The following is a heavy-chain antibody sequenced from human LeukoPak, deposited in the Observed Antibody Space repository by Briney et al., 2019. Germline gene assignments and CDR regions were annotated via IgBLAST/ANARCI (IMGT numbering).Heavy chain of an antibody. V-gene: IGHV1-2*02. D-gene: IGHD2-2*01. CDR2: INPNSGGT. CDR3: ARDIVVVPAAHRGVDY. CDR1: GYTFTGYY. Sequence: ASVKVSCKASGYTFTGYYMHWVRQAPGQGLEWMGWINPNSGGTNYAQKFQGRVTMTRDTSISTAYMELSRLRSDDTAVYYCARDIVVVPAAHRGVDYWGQGTQVTVSS. J-gene: IGHJ4*02.